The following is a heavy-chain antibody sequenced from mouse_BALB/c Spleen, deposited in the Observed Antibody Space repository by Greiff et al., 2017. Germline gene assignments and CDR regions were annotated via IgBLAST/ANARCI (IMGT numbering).Heavy chain of an antibody. D-gene: IGHD1-1*01. V-gene: IGHV5-9-4*01. J-gene: IGHJ1*01. CDR1: GFTFSSYA. Sequence: EVQLQESGGGLVKPGGSLKLSCAASGFTFSSYAMSWVRQSPEKRLEWVAEISSGGSYTYYPDTVTGRFTISRDNAKNTLYLEMSSLRSEDTAMYYCARDGLRRYFDVWGAGTTVTVSS. CDR2: ISSGGSYT. CDR3: ARDGLRRYFDV.